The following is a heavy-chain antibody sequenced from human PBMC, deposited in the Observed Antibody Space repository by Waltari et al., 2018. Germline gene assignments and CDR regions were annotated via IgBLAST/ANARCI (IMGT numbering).Heavy chain of an antibody. CDR3: ARPYASGWYINFDY. CDR1: GFTFSSYW. J-gene: IGHJ4*02. V-gene: IGHV3-7*01. CDR2: IKRDGSEN. D-gene: IGHD6-19*01. Sequence: EVQLVESGGGLVQPGGSLRLSCAASGFTFSSYWMSWVRQAPGKGLEWVANIKRDGSENDYVDSGKGRFTFSRDNAKNSLYLQMNSLRAEDTAGYYCARPYASGWYINFDYWGQGTLVIVSS.